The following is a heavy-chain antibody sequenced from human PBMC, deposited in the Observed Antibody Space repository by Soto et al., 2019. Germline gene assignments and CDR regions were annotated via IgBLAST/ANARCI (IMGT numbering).Heavy chain of an antibody. J-gene: IGHJ4*02. V-gene: IGHV4-39*07. CDR1: GGSISSSSYY. D-gene: IGHD2-8*01. CDR2: IYYSGST. Sequence: SETLSLTCTVSGGSISSSSYYWGWIRQPPGKGLEWIGSIYYSGSTNYNPSLKSRVTISVDTSKNQFSLKLSSVTAADTAVYYCARGGYCTNGVCYTDRFNYWGQGTLVTVSS. CDR3: ARGGYCTNGVCYTDRFNY.